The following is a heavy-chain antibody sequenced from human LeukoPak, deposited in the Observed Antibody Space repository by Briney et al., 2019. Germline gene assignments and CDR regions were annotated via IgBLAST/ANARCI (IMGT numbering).Heavy chain of an antibody. CDR2: ISGSGGST. CDR3: AMVPAAMGSGVY. V-gene: IGHV3-23*01. J-gene: IGHJ4*02. CDR1: GFTFSSYA. D-gene: IGHD2-2*01. Sequence: GGSRRLSCAASGFTFSSYAMSWVRQAPGKGLEWVSAISGSGGSTYYADSVKGRFTIPRDKSKNTLYLQMNCLRAEDTAVYYCAMVPAAMGSGVYWGQGTLVTVSS.